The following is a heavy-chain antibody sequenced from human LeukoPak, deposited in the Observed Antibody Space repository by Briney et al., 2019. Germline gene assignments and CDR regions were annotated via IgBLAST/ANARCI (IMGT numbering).Heavy chain of an antibody. CDR1: GFTFSSYS. D-gene: IGHD3-22*01. CDR2: ISSSSSYI. J-gene: IGHJ5*02. V-gene: IGHV3-21*04. Sequence: PGGSLRLSWAASGFTFSSYSMNWVRQAPGKGLEWVSSISSSSSYIYYADSVKGRFTISRDNAKNSLYLQMNSLRAEDTAVYYCAKGGSSYYDTNDHWGQGTLVTVSS. CDR3: AKGGSSYYDTNDH.